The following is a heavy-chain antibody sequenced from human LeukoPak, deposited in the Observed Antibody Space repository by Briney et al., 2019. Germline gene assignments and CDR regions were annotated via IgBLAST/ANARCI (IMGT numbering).Heavy chain of an antibody. V-gene: IGHV3-73*01. CDR1: GFSLTGSP. Sequence: GGSPRLSCAASGFSLTGSPIHWVRQASGKGLEWVGRVRSKSNTYEASYAASVRGRFTISRDDSENLTYLQMNNLKTEDTAIYYCTREGCGATSCYTNDYWGQGTLVTVSS. CDR2: VRSKSNTYEA. J-gene: IGHJ4*02. D-gene: IGHD2-2*02. CDR3: TREGCGATSCYTNDY.